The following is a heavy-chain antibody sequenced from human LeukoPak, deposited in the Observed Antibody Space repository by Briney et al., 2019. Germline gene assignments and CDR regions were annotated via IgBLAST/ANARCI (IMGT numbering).Heavy chain of an antibody. CDR2: ISAYNGNT. CDR3: AKVPGTIIGTTFDP. V-gene: IGHV1-18*01. J-gene: IGHJ5*01. D-gene: IGHD1-20*01. Sequence: ASVKVSCKASGYTFTSYGISWVRQAPGQGLEWMGWISAYNGNTNYAQKLQGRVTMTTDTSTSTAYMELRSLRSDDTAIYYCAKVPGTIIGTTFDPWGQGTLVTVSS. CDR1: GYTFTSYG.